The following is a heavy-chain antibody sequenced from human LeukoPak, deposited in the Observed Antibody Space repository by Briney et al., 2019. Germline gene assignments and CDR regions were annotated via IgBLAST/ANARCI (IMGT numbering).Heavy chain of an antibody. CDR3: ARERFDRVFDH. CDR1: GFTVSSNY. CDR2: IYSGGST. V-gene: IGHV3-66*02. D-gene: IGHD3-10*01. J-gene: IGHJ4*02. Sequence: GGSLRLSCAASGFTVSSNYMSWVRQAPGKGLEWVSVIYSGGSTYYADSVKGRFTISRDNSKNTLYLQMNSLRAEDTAVYYCARERFDRVFDHWGQGTLVTVSS.